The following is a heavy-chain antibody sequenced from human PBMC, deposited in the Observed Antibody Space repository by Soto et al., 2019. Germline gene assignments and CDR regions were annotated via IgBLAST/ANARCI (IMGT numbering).Heavy chain of an antibody. Sequence: PGESLKISCKGSGYSFSSRWIAWVRQKPGKGLECMGIIFPGDSDTSYRPSFEGQVTISADESINTAYLQWSSLKASDTAMYFCASGTSYGEYYFDNWGQGTQVTVSS. J-gene: IGHJ4*02. D-gene: IGHD5-18*01. CDR2: IFPGDSDT. V-gene: IGHV5-51*01. CDR3: ASGTSYGEYYFDN. CDR1: GYSFSSRW.